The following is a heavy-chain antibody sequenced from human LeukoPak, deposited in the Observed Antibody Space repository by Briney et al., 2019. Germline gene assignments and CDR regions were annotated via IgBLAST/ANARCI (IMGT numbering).Heavy chain of an antibody. CDR3: ARGRTEWIQLWYYYYMDV. CDR1: GGSISSYY. J-gene: IGHJ6*03. CDR2: IYYSGST. D-gene: IGHD5-18*01. V-gene: IGHV4-59*01. Sequence: SETLSLTCTVSGGSISSYYWSWIRQPPGKGLEWIGYIYYSGSTNYNPSLKSRVTISVDTSKNQFSLKLSSVTAADTAVYYCARGRTEWIQLWYYYYMDVWGKGTTVTVSS.